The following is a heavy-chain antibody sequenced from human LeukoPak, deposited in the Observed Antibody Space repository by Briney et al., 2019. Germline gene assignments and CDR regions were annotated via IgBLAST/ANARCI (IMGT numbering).Heavy chain of an antibody. Sequence: SETXSLTCTVSGYSISSGYYWSWIRQPPGKGLEWIGYIYYSGSTYYNPSLKSRVTISVDTSKNQFSLKLSSVTAADTAVYYCARAPTVVTTPFDYWGQGTLVTVSS. CDR3: ARAPTVVTTPFDY. D-gene: IGHD4-23*01. V-gene: IGHV4-30-4*01. J-gene: IGHJ4*02. CDR2: IYYSGST. CDR1: GYSISSGYY.